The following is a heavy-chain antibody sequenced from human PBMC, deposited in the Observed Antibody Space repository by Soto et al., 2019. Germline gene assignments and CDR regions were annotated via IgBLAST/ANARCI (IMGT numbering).Heavy chain of an antibody. Sequence: ASVKVSCKASGYTFPSYGISWVRQAPGQGLEWMGWISAYNGNTNYAQKLQGRVTMTTDTSTSTAYMELRSLRSDDTAVYYCARAPHWYSSSWHYYGMDVWGQGTTVPVSS. J-gene: IGHJ6*02. CDR2: ISAYNGNT. V-gene: IGHV1-18*01. CDR1: GYTFPSYG. D-gene: IGHD6-13*01. CDR3: ARAPHWYSSSWHYYGMDV.